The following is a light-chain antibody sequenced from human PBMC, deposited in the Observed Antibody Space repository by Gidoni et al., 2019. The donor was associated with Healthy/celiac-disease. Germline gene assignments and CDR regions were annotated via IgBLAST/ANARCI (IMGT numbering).Light chain of an antibody. J-gene: IGKJ1*01. CDR3: QQSYSTRWT. CDR2: AAS. V-gene: IGKV1-39*01. Sequence: DIQMTQSPSSLSASVGDRVTITCRASQSIRNYLNWYQQKPGKAPKLLINAASSLQSGVPSRFSGSGSGTDFTLTIRSLQPEDFATYFCQQSYSTRWTFGQGTKVEVK. CDR1: QSIRNY.